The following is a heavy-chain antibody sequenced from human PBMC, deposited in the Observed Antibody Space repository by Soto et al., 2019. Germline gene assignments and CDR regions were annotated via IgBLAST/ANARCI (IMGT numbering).Heavy chain of an antibody. CDR1: GYRFSEYA. CDR2: VTSSAIAT. J-gene: IGHJ4*02. Sequence: EVHLLEAGGGLVQPGGSLRLSCVGSGYRFSEYAMAWSRQAPGKGLEWVTGVTSSAIATYYADSVKGRFTISRNNSLNILYLQMDNLGADDTAVYYCAQSHGTSAYSLSIDSWGQGTQVNVSS. D-gene: IGHD3-22*01. CDR3: AQSHGTSAYSLSIDS. V-gene: IGHV3-23*01.